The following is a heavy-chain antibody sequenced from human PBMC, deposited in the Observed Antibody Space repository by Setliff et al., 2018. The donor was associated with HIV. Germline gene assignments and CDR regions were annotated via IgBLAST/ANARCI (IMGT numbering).Heavy chain of an antibody. D-gene: IGHD6-6*01. CDR3: ARVGAIAARPFDY. Sequence: SETLSLTCTVSNDSINYQYWAWIRQPPGKGLEWIGSIYHSGSTYYNPSLKSRVTISVDTSKNQFSLKLSSVTAADTAVYYCARVGAIAARPFDYWGQGTLVTVSS. V-gene: IGHV4-38-2*02. J-gene: IGHJ4*02. CDR2: IYHSGST. CDR1: NDSINYQY.